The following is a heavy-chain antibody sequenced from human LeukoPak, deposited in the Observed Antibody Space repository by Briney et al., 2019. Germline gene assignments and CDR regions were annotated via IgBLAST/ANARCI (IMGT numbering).Heavy chain of an antibody. Sequence: GGSLRLSCAASGFTFSTYTMYWVRHPPGKGLEWVSIIGSSGGGIHYADSVKGRFTISRDNSKNALYLQMNSLRVEDAAVYYCAIDPNWGTHSWGQGVLVTVSS. CDR1: GFTFSTYT. CDR3: AIDPNWGTHS. CDR2: IGSSGGGI. V-gene: IGHV3-23*01. D-gene: IGHD7-27*01. J-gene: IGHJ4*02.